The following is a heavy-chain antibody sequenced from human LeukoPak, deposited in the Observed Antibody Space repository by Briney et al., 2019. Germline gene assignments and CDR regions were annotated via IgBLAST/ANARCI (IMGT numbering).Heavy chain of an antibody. CDR3: TRAQAFDF. V-gene: IGHV3-66*01. CDR2: MYIDGST. J-gene: IGHJ4*02. Sequence: PGGSLRLSCAASGFTVSSNYMSWVRQAPGKGLEWVSVMYIDGSTHYAESVKGRFTISRDNSKNTVFLQLTSLTAEDTAVYYCTRAQAFDFWGQGTLVTVST. CDR1: GFTVSSNY.